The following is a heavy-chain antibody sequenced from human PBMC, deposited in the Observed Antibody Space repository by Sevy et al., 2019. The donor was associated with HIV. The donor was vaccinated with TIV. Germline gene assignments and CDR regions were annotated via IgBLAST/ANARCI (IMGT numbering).Heavy chain of an antibody. CDR3: ARDNAILTPRAFDI. CDR1: AGSISSYY. D-gene: IGHD3-9*01. CDR2: IYYSGTT. Sequence: SETLSLTCSVSAGSISSYYWSWIRQPPGKGLEWIGYIYYSGTTDYNPSLKSRVTISHDKSKKVFYLRLRSVTAADTAVYYCARDNAILTPRAFDIWGQGTMVTVSS. J-gene: IGHJ3*02. V-gene: IGHV4-59*13.